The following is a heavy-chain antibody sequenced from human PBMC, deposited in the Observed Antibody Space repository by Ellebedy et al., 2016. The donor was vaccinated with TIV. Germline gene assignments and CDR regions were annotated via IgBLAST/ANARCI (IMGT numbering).Heavy chain of an antibody. CDR3: AREADIVVVTPGVFDI. J-gene: IGHJ4*02. Sequence: ASVKVSXKASGYTFTGYYMHWVRQAPGQGLEWMGWINPNSGATNYAQKFQGRVTMTRDTSIDTAYMELSRLRSDDTAVYYCAREADIVVVTPGVFDIWGQGTLVTVSS. CDR2: INPNSGAT. V-gene: IGHV1-2*02. D-gene: IGHD2-21*02. CDR1: GYTFTGYY.